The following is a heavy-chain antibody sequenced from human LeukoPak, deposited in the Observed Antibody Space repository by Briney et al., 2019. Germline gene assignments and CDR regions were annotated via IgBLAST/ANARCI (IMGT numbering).Heavy chain of an antibody. D-gene: IGHD3-22*01. CDR3: ARKNYDNSGYFHH. V-gene: IGHV3-48*03. CDR1: GFTFSSYE. CDR2: ISSSGNTI. J-gene: IGHJ1*01. Sequence: AGRSLRLSCAASGFTFSSYEMNWVRQAPGKGLEWVSYISSSGNTIYYADSVKGRFTTSRDNAKNSLYLQMNSLRAEDTAVYYCARKNYDNSGYFHHWGQGTLVTVSS.